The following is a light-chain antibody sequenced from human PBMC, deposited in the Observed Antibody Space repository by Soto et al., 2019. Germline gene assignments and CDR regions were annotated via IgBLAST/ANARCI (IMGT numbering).Light chain of an antibody. CDR3: QVWDSGTDHAV. Sequence: SYELTQPPSVSVAPGQSARITCGGNNIGSQSVHWYQQKPGQAPVLAVYDDNDRPSGIPERFSGSKSGNTATLSITRVGAGDEADYYCQVWDSGTDHAVFGGGTQLTVL. J-gene: IGLJ2*01. CDR1: NIGSQS. CDR2: DDN. V-gene: IGLV3-21*02.